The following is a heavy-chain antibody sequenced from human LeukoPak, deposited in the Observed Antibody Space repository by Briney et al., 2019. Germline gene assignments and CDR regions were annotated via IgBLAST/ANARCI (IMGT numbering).Heavy chain of an antibody. D-gene: IGHD5-12*01. CDR1: GFTFSSYA. J-gene: IGHJ6*02. CDR3: AKISGYDYQSDYGMDV. CDR2: ISGSGCSK. Sequence: PGGSLRLSCAASGFTFSSYAMSWVRQAPGKGLEWVSAISGSGCSKYYADSVKGRFTISRDNSRNTLYLQMNSLRAEDTAVYYCAKISGYDYQSDYGMDVWGQGTTVTVSS. V-gene: IGHV3-23*01.